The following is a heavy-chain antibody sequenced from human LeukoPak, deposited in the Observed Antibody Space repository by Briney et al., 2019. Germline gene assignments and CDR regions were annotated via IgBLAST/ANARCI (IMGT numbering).Heavy chain of an antibody. CDR1: GFTFSRYS. CDR3: AKAPVGVYYYYGMDV. D-gene: IGHD1-26*01. V-gene: IGHV3-23*01. Sequence: GGSLRLSCAASGFTFSRYSMNWVRQAPGKGLEWVSAISGSGGSTYYADSVKGRFTISRDNSKNTLYLQMNSLRAEDTAVYYCAKAPVGVYYYYGMDVWGQGTTVTVSS. J-gene: IGHJ6*02. CDR2: ISGSGGST.